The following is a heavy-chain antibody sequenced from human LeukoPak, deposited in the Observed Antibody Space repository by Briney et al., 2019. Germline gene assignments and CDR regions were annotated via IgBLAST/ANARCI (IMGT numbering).Heavy chain of an antibody. CDR2: IYYSGST. D-gene: IGHD1-26*01. CDR3: ARDTGGSYWGDNFDY. J-gene: IGHJ4*02. V-gene: IGHV4-31*03. Sequence: PSQTLSLTCTVSGGSISSGGYYWSWIRQHPGQGLEWIGYIYYSGSTYYNPSLKSRVTISVDTSKNQFSLKLSSVTAADTAVYYCARDTGGSYWGDNFDYWGQGTLVTVSS. CDR1: GGSISSGGYY.